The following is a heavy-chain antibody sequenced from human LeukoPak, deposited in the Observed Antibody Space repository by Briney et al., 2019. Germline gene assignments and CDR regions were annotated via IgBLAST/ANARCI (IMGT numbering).Heavy chain of an antibody. D-gene: IGHD3-3*01. CDR3: AKGVMSDFWSGFYQNYMDV. V-gene: IGHV3-23*01. CDR1: RFTFSSYA. CDR2: LSDSGGAT. J-gene: IGHJ6*03. Sequence: PGGSLRLSCEASRFTFSSYAMSWVRQAPGKGLEWVSGLSDSGGATYYTGSVKGRFTISRDNSENTLYLQMNSLRAEDTALYYCAKGVMSDFWSGFYQNYMDVWGKGTTVTVSS.